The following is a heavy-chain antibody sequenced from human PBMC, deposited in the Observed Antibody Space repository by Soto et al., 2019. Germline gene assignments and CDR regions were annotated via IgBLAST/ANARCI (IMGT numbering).Heavy chain of an antibody. CDR1: GYTFTSYG. Sequence: ASVKVSCKASGYTFTSYGISWVRQAPGQGLEWVGWISAYNGNTNYAQKLQGRVTMTTDTSTSTAYMELRSLRSDDTAVYYCARVWGYDFWSGPAPYYMDVWGKGTTVTVSS. CDR2: ISAYNGNT. V-gene: IGHV1-18*01. CDR3: ARVWGYDFWSGPAPYYMDV. J-gene: IGHJ6*03. D-gene: IGHD3-3*01.